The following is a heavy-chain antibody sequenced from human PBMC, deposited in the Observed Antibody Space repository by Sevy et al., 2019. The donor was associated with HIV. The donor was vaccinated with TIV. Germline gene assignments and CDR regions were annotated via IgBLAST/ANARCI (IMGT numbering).Heavy chain of an antibody. CDR2: ISDSGHIK. V-gene: IGHV3-11*01. CDR1: GFTFSDFY. CDR3: VRGGGHIHDFDY. D-gene: IGHD2-21*01. J-gene: IGHJ4*02. Sequence: GGSLRLSCAASGFTFSDFYMSWIRQAPGKGLEWVSYISDSGHIKHYEDSVKGRFLISRDNAHNTVHLQMNSLTAEDTADYYCVRGGGHIHDFDYWGRGPLVTVSS.